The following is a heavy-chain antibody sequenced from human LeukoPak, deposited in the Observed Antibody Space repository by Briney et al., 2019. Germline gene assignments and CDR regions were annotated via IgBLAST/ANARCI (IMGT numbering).Heavy chain of an antibody. CDR2: IYYSGST. J-gene: IGHJ4*02. V-gene: IGHV4-39*01. CDR1: GDSISSSRYY. D-gene: IGHD5-24*01. CDR3: ARLRNYHHYFDY. Sequence: SETLSLTCTVSGDSISSSRYYWAWIRQPPGKGLEWIGSIYYSGSTYYNPSLKSRVTISVDTSKNQFSLKLSSVTAADTAVYYCARLRNYHHYFDYWGQGTLVTVSS.